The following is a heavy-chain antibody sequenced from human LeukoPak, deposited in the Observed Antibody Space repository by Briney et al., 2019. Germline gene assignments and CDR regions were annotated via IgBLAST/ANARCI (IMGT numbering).Heavy chain of an antibody. Sequence: GESLKISCKGSGYSFTSYWIGWGRQMPGKGLEWRGIIYPGDSDTRYSPSFQGQVTISADKSISTAYLQWSSLKASDTAMYYCARRRWELLANPFDYWGQGTLVTVSS. D-gene: IGHD1-26*01. CDR3: ARRRWELLANPFDY. CDR2: IYPGDSDT. CDR1: GYSFTSYW. V-gene: IGHV5-51*01. J-gene: IGHJ4*02.